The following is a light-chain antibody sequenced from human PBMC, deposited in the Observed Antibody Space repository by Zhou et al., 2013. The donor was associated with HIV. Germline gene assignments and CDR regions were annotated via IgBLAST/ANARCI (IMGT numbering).Light chain of an antibody. CDR1: QTVSSSY. Sequence: EIVLTQSPGTLSLSPGERATLSCRASQTVSSSYLAWYQQKPGQAPRLLISSASTRATGVPPRFSGSGSGTEFTLTVTNLQSEDFAVYYCQQYNSWPLTFGGGTKVEIK. CDR2: SAS. J-gene: IGKJ4*01. CDR3: QQYNSWPLT. V-gene: IGKV3-15*01.